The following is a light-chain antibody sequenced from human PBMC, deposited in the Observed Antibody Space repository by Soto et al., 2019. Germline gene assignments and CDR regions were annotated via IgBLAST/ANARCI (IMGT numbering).Light chain of an antibody. Sequence: QSALTQPRSVSGSPGQSVTNSCTGTSSDVCGYNFVSWYQQHPGKAPKLMIYDVNKRPSGVPDRFSGSKSGNTASLTISGLQAEDEADYYCCSNAGSYTYVFGTGTKVTVL. J-gene: IGLJ1*01. V-gene: IGLV2-11*01. CDR2: DVN. CDR1: SSDVCGYNF. CDR3: CSNAGSYTYV.